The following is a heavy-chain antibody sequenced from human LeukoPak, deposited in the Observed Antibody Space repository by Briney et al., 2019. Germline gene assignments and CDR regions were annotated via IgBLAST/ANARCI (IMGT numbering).Heavy chain of an antibody. CDR3: ARERWLQLVHGITFDY. CDR2: ISYDGSNK. J-gene: IGHJ4*02. V-gene: IGHV3-30*04. D-gene: IGHD5-24*01. Sequence: GGSLRLSCSASGFTFSSYAMHGVRQAPGKGLEWVAVISYDGSNKYYADSVKGRFTISRDNSKNTLYLQMNSLRAEDTAVYYCARERWLQLVHGITFDYWGQGTLVTVSS. CDR1: GFTFSSYA.